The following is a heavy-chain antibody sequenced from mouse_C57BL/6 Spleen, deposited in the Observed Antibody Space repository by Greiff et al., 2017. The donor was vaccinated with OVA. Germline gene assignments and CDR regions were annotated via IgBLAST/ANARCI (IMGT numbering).Heavy chain of an antibody. CDR2: ISNGGGST. D-gene: IGHD2-4*01. V-gene: IGHV5-12*01. CDR1: GFTFSDYY. CDR3: ARQGDYDLFDY. Sequence: EVQLVESGGGLVQPGGSLKLSCAASGFTFSDYYMYWVRQTPEKRLEWVAYISNGGGSTYYPDTVKGRFTISRDNAKNTRYLQMSRLKSEDTAMYYCARQGDYDLFDYWGQGTTLTVSS. J-gene: IGHJ2*01.